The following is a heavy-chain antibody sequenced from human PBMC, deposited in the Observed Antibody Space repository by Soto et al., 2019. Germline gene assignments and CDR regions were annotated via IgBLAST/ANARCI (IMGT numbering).Heavy chain of an antibody. Sequence: PSQTLSLTCAISGDSVSSNSAAWNWIRQSPSRGLEWLGRTYYRSKWYNDYAVSVKSRITINPDTSKNQFSLQLNSVTPEDTAVYYCARRVIYCSGGSCYLYGMDVWGQGTTVTVSS. CDR3: ARRVIYCSGGSCYLYGMDV. J-gene: IGHJ6*02. CDR2: TYYRSKWYN. D-gene: IGHD2-15*01. CDR1: GDSVSSNSAA. V-gene: IGHV6-1*01.